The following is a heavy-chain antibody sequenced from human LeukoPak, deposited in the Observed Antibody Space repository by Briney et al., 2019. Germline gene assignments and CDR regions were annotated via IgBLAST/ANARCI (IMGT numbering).Heavy chain of an antibody. J-gene: IGHJ3*02. D-gene: IGHD6-19*01. CDR3: ARDLGVAEEEFDI. Sequence: GGSLRLSCAASGFTFSSYEMNWVRQAPGKGLEWVSYISSSGSTIYYADSVEGRFTISGDNAKNSLYLQMNSLRAEDTAVYYCARDLGVAEEEFDIWGQGTMVTVSS. CDR1: GFTFSSYE. CDR2: ISSSGSTI. V-gene: IGHV3-48*03.